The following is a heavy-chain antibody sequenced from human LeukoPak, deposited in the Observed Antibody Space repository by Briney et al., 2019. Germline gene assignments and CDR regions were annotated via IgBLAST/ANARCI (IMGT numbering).Heavy chain of an antibody. CDR2: IYYSGST. Sequence: PSETLSLTCAVSGGSISSSNWWSWVRQPPGKGLEWIGYIYYSGSTNYNPSLKSRVTISVDTSKNQFSLKLSSVTAADTAVYYCAREDYDDSGAWYFDLWGRGTLVTVSS. J-gene: IGHJ2*01. CDR3: AREDYDDSGAWYFDL. V-gene: IGHV4-4*02. D-gene: IGHD3-3*01. CDR1: GGSISSSNW.